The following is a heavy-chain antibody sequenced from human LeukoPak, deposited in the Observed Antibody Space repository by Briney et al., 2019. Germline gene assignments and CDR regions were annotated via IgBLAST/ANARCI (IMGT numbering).Heavy chain of an antibody. CDR3: ARHQAITMIVDNWCDP. J-gene: IGHJ5*02. D-gene: IGHD3-22*01. CDR2: IYYSGST. CDR1: GGSISSYY. V-gene: IGHV4-59*01. Sequence: SETLSLTCTVSGGSISSYYWSWIRQPPGKGLEWIGYIYYSGSTNYNPSLKSRVTISVDTSKNQFSLKLSSVTAADTAVYYCARHQAITMIVDNWCDPWGQGSLVTVSS.